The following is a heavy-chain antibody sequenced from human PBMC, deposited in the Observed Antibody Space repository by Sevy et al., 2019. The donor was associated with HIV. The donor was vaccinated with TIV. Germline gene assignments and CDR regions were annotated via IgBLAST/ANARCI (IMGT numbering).Heavy chain of an antibody. CDR1: GFTFSSYW. J-gene: IGHJ4*02. D-gene: IGHD3-10*01. V-gene: IGHV3-7*01. CDR3: ARGIYGSGSRLGLGY. Sequence: GGSLRLSCAASGFTFSSYWMTWVRQAPGKGLEWVANMRQDGSEKYYVDSVKGRFTISRDNAKNSLYLQMNSLRAEDTAVYYCARGIYGSGSRLGLGYWGQGTLLTVSS. CDR2: MRQDGSEK.